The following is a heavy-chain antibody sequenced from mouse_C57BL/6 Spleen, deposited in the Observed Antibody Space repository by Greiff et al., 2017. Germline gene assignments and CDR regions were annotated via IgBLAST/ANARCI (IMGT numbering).Heavy chain of an antibody. V-gene: IGHV1-72*01. J-gene: IGHJ4*01. CDR2: IDPNSGGT. CDR1: GYTFTSYW. D-gene: IGHD1-1*01. CDR3: ARSPFYYYGSSLYYAMDY. Sequence: QVQLKQPGAELVKPGASVKLSCKASGYTFTSYWMHWVKQRPGRGLEWIGRIDPNSGGTKYNEKFKSKATLTVDKPSSTAYMQLSSLTSEDSAVYYCARSPFYYYGSSLYYAMDYWGQGTSVTVSS.